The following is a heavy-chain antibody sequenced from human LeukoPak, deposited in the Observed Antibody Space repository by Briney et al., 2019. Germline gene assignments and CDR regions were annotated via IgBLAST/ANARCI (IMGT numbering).Heavy chain of an antibody. CDR1: GYTFTGYY. V-gene: IGHV1-2*02. Sequence: ASVKVSCKASGYTFTGYYMYWVRQAPGQGVEWMGWINPNSGGTNYAQKFQGRVTMTRDTSISTAYMELSRLRSDDTAVYYCARDPIAAAGTRINNWFDPWGQGTLVTVSS. J-gene: IGHJ5*02. D-gene: IGHD6-13*01. CDR2: INPNSGGT. CDR3: ARDPIAAAGTRINNWFDP.